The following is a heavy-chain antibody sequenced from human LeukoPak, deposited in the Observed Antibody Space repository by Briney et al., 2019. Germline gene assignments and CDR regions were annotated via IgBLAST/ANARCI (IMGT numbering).Heavy chain of an antibody. CDR2: INPNSGGT. D-gene: IGHD5-18*01. V-gene: IGHV1-2*02. CDR3: ARDPGYSSARGDY. CDR1: GYTFTSYA. Sequence: ASVKVSCKASGYTFTSYAMNWVRQAPGQGLEWMGWINPNSGGTHYAQKFQGRVTMTRDTSISTAYMELSRLRSDDTAVYYCARDPGYSSARGDYWGQGTLVTVSS. J-gene: IGHJ4*02.